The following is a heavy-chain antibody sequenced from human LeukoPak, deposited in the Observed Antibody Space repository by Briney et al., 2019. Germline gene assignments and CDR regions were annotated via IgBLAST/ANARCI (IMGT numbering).Heavy chain of an antibody. V-gene: IGHV4-59*08. CDR3: ARHSRLDKSSLSWADY. CDR2: IYYSGIT. CDR1: GGSISGYY. J-gene: IGHJ4*02. Sequence: SETLSLTCTVSGGSISGYYWSWIRQPPGKGLDWIGYIYYSGITNYNPSLKSRVTLSVDTSKNQLSLRLSSVTAADTAVYYCARHSRLDKSSLSWADYWGQGTLVTVSS. D-gene: IGHD2-2*03.